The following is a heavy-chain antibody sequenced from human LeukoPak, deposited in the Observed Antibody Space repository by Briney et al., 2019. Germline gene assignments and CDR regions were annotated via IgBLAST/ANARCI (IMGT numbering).Heavy chain of an antibody. CDR1: GGSISSSSYY. CDR2: IYYSGST. Sequence: SETLSLTCTVSGGSISSSSYYWGWIRQPPGKGLEWIGSIYYSGSTYYNPSLKSRVTISVDTSKNQFSLKLSSVTAADTAVYYCAGHVGLAARLMMNNWFDPWGQGTLVTVSS. J-gene: IGHJ5*02. V-gene: IGHV4-39*01. CDR3: AGHVGLAARLMMNNWFDP. D-gene: IGHD6-6*01.